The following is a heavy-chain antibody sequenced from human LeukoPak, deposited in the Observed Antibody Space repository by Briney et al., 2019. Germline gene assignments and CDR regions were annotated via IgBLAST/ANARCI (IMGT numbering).Heavy chain of an antibody. CDR1: GYTFTCYG. D-gene: IGHD2-21*02. Sequence: ASVKVSCKASGYTFTCYGISWVRQTPGQGLEWMGWISAYNGNTNYAQKLQGRVTMTTDTSTSTAYMELRSLRSDDTAVYYCARDRVVVTANSFDYWGQGTLVTVSS. CDR3: ARDRVVVTANSFDY. CDR2: ISAYNGNT. V-gene: IGHV1-18*01. J-gene: IGHJ4*02.